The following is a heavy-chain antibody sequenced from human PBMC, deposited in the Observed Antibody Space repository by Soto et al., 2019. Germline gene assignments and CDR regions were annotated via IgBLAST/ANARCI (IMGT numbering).Heavy chain of an antibody. CDR1: GFTFDDYA. J-gene: IGHJ6*03. Sequence: EVQLVESGGGWVQPGKSLRLSCAASGFTFDDYAMYWVRQAPGKGLEWVAGISWDSGTIGYADSVKGRFTISRDNTKNSLYLQMNSLRPEDTAFYYCAKDQAVESYYNHMAVWGKGTPVTVSS. CDR3: AKDQAVESYYNHMAV. V-gene: IGHV3-9*01. D-gene: IGHD2-15*01. CDR2: ISWDSGTI.